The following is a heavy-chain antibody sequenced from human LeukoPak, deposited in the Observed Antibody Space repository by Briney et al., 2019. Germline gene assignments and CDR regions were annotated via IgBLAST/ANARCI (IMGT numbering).Heavy chain of an antibody. CDR3: ASLYSGYDHGSDAFDI. J-gene: IGHJ3*02. V-gene: IGHV4-59*01. D-gene: IGHD5-12*01. Sequence: SETLSLTCTVSGGSISSYYWSWIRQPPGKGLEWIGYIYYSGGTNYNPSLKSRVTISVDTSKNQFSLKLSSVTAADTAVYYCASLYSGYDHGSDAFDIWGQGTMVTVSS. CDR2: IYYSGGT. CDR1: GGSISSYY.